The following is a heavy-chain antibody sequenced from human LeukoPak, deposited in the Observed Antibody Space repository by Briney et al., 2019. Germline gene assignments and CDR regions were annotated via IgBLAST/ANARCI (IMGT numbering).Heavy chain of an antibody. D-gene: IGHD2-21*02. CDR2: IIPIFGTA. Sequence: SVKVSCKASGGTFSSYAISWVRQAPGQGLEWMGGIIPIFGTANYAQKFQGRVTITADESTSTAYMELSSLRSEDTAVYYCARVASAYCGGDCYSRYFDYWGQGTLVTVSS. V-gene: IGHV1-69*01. J-gene: IGHJ4*02. CDR1: GGTFSSYA. CDR3: ARVASAYCGGDCYSRYFDY.